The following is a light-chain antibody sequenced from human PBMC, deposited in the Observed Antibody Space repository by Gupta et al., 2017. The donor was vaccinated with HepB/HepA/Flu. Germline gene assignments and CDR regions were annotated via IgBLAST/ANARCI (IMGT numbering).Light chain of an antibody. Sequence: FMLTHPHSASEPPGNLVTISCTRRRGSIASNSVQWYQQRPVSAPTTVIYEDNQRPSGVPDRFSGSIDSSSNSASLTISGLKTEDEADYYCQSYDSSNQGVVFGGGTKLTVL. CDR1: RGSIASNS. J-gene: IGLJ2*01. V-gene: IGLV6-57*03. CDR3: QSYDSSNQGVV. CDR2: EDN.